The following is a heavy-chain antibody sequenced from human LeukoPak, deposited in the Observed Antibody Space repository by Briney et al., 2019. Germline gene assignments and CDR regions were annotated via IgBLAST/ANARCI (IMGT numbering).Heavy chain of an antibody. CDR3: ARDLYGDYAFDY. J-gene: IGHJ4*02. D-gene: IGHD4-17*01. Sequence: GGSLRLSCAASGFTFSSYSMNWVRQAPGKGLEWVSSISSSISYIYYADSAKGRFTISRDNAKNSLYLQMNSLRAEDTAVYYCARDLYGDYAFDYWGQGTLVTVSS. V-gene: IGHV3-21*01. CDR1: GFTFSSYS. CDR2: ISSSISYI.